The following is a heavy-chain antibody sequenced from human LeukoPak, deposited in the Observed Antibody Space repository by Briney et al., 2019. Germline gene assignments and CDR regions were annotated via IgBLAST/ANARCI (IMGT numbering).Heavy chain of an antibody. CDR3: ARSKDFGYYYYYYMDV. D-gene: IGHD2-15*01. CDR1: GYTFSSYG. Sequence: ASVKVSCKASGYTFSSYGISWVRQAPGQGLEWMGWISAYNGNTDYAQKLQCRVTMTTDTSTSTAYMELRSLRSDDTAVYYCARSKDFGYYYYYYMDVWGKGTTVTVSS. CDR2: ISAYNGNT. V-gene: IGHV1-18*01. J-gene: IGHJ6*03.